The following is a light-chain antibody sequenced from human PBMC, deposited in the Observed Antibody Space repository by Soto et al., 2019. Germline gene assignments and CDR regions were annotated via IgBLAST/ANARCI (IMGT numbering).Light chain of an antibody. CDR1: SGDIGTYNY. Sequence: QSALTQPASVSGSPGQSITVSCTGTSGDIGTYNYVSWYQQHPDKAPKLNIYDVSNRPSGVSNRFSGSKSGNTASLTISGLQAEDEAHYYCSSYTSSNTAIFGGGTKVTVL. V-gene: IGLV2-14*03. CDR2: DVS. CDR3: SSYTSSNTAI. J-gene: IGLJ2*01.